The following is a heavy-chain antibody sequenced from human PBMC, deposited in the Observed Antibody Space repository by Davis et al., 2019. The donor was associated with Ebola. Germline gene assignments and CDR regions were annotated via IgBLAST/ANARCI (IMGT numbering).Heavy chain of an antibody. Sequence: GGSLRLSCAASGFTFAARAMHWVRQAPGKGLEWVSSVSWNGNTIAYADSVKGRFTISRDNAKNSLYLQMKSLRTEDTALYYCAKAFRGFSNSHFDSWGQGTLVIVSS. CDR3: AKAFRGFSNSHFDS. D-gene: IGHD3-16*01. J-gene: IGHJ4*02. CDR2: VSWNGNTI. V-gene: IGHV3-9*01. CDR1: GFTFAARA.